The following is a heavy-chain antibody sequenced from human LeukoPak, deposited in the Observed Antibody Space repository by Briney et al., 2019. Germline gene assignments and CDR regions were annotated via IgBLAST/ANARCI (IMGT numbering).Heavy chain of an antibody. CDR2: ISGSGGST. V-gene: IGHV3-23*01. D-gene: IGHD2-2*01. J-gene: IGHJ4*02. Sequence: GGSLRLSCAASGFTFSSYAMSWVRQAPGKGLEWVSAISGSGGSTYYADSVKGRFTISRDNSKNTLYLQMNSLRAEDTAVYYCAKNQYCSSTSCLYYFDYRGQGTLVTVSS. CDR1: GFTFSSYA. CDR3: AKNQYCSSTSCLYYFDY.